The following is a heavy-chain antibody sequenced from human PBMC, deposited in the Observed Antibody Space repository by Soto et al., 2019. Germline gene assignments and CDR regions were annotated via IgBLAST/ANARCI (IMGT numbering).Heavy chain of an antibody. J-gene: IGHJ6*02. CDR2: ISSSGSSI. CDR3: ARVRFGEWGYAMDV. D-gene: IGHD3-10*01. V-gene: IGHV3-11*01. Sequence: QVQLVESGGGLVKPGGSLRLSCAASGLTFSDCYMNWIRQAPGKGLEWVSYISSSGSSINYAGSVKGRFTISRDNAKNPLYLQRNSLRAEDTAMYYCARVRFGEWGYAMDVWGQGNTVTVSS. CDR1: GLTFSDCY.